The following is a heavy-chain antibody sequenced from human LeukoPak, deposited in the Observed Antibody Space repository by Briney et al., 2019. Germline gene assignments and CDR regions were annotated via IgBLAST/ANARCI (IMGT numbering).Heavy chain of an antibody. J-gene: IGHJ4*02. V-gene: IGHV1-24*01. D-gene: IGHD1-26*01. Sequence: GASVKVSCKVSGYTLTELSMHWVRQAPGKGLEWMGGFDPEDGETIYAQKFQGRVTMTRDTSISTAYMELSRLRSDDTAVYYCARGVTRVGATPGSLWGQGTLVTVSS. CDR2: FDPEDGET. CDR1: GYTLTELS. CDR3: ARGVTRVGATPGSL.